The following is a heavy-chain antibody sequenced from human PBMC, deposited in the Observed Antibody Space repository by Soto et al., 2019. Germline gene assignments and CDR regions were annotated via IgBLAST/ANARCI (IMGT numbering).Heavy chain of an antibody. D-gene: IGHD3-10*01. CDR1: GGSISSSSYY. Sequence: PSETLSLPCTVSGGSISSSSYYWGWIRQPPGKGLEWIGIIYYSVSTYYNPSLKSRVTISVDASKNQFSLKLSSVTAADTAVYYCARSYYGSGSYFEYWGQGTLVTVSS. V-gene: IGHV4-39*01. J-gene: IGHJ4*02. CDR3: ARSYYGSGSYFEY. CDR2: IYYSVST.